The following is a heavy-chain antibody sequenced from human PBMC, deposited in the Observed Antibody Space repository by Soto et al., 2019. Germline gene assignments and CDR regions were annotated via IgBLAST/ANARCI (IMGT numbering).Heavy chain of an antibody. CDR1: GDTFTSCG. V-gene: IGHV1-18*01. Sequence: GASAKGSWKDSGDTFTSCGISWGRQAPGQGPEWTGWISAHNGNRSYAQELQRRVTTTTHPSTSTAYMELRSVTSDDAAVYYCAVVGNALVGAFDIWGQGTMVTVSS. J-gene: IGHJ3*02. CDR3: AVVGNALVGAFDI. CDR2: ISAHNGNR. D-gene: IGHD1-1*01.